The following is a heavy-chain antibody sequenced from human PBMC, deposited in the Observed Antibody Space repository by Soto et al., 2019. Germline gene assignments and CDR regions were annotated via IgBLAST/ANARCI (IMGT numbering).Heavy chain of an antibody. V-gene: IGHV3-15*01. CDR1: GFTFTNVY. D-gene: IGHD3-16*01. CDR2: RTSRHDGGTT. J-gene: IGHJ3*02. Sequence: DVHLVESGGGLVEPGGSLRLSCAASGFTFTNVYMRWVRQAPGKGLEWVGRRTSRHDGGTTDCTAPVKGRCSISGDDSKHTLYLPMNGLKPRDRAVDYCAASLTSGGFDIRGQVTMGTVAS. CDR3: AASLTSGGFDI.